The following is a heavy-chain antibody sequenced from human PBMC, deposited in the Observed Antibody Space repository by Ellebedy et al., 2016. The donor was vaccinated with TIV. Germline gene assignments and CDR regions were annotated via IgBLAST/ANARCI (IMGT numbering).Heavy chain of an antibody. D-gene: IGHD5-18*01. J-gene: IGHJ4*02. V-gene: IGHV4-39*07. CDR1: GGSISSSSYY. CDR3: ARGLHY. Sequence: SETLSLTXTVSGGSISSSSYYWGWIRQPPGKWLEWIGSIYYSGSTYYNPSLKSRVTISVDTSKNQFSLKLSSVTAADTAVYYCARGLHYWGQGTLVTVSS. CDR2: IYYSGST.